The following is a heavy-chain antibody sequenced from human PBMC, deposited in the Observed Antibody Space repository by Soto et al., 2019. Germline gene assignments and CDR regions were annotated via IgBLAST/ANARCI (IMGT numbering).Heavy chain of an antibody. D-gene: IGHD3-10*01. Sequence: QMQLVESGGGVVQPGRSLRLSCAASGFTFGSFGFHWVRQAPGKGLEWLAIISDDGSNKYLADSVKGRFTISRDNSKNTLYLQMNSLGAEDTAVYYCARDVTSSGGTYFDYWGQGTLVTVSS. J-gene: IGHJ4*02. CDR3: ARDVTSSGGTYFDY. CDR1: GFTFGSFG. CDR2: ISDDGSNK. V-gene: IGHV3-30-3*01.